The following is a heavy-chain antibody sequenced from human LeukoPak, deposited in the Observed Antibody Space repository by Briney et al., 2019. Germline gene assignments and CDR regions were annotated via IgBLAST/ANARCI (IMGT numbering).Heavy chain of an antibody. CDR1: GGSFSNYY. CDR3: ARRWNYGIYYHIDV. Sequence: SETLSLTCAVYGGSFSNYYWGWIRQSPVKGLEWIGEINDSERTIYNPSLKSRVTMSVDTSKNQFSLRLNPVTAADTAIYYCARRWNYGIYYHIDVWGKGTTVTVSS. J-gene: IGHJ6*03. CDR2: INDSERT. V-gene: IGHV4-34*01. D-gene: IGHD1-7*01.